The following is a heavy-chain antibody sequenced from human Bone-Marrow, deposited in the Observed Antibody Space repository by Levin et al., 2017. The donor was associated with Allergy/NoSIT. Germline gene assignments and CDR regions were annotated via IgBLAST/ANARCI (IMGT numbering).Heavy chain of an antibody. V-gene: IGHV4-59*11. D-gene: IGHD2-15*01. CDR3: ARSDRYCSTGTCHSEVDCFDV. J-gene: IGHJ3*01. CDR1: GASISGHY. Sequence: TSETLSLTCTVSGASISGHYWSWIRQPPGKGLEWIGYIYYSGSTDYNPSLKSRVTISVDASKNQFSLRLISVTAADTAVYSCARSDRYCSTGTCHSEVDCFDVWGQGTMVTVS. CDR2: IYYSGST.